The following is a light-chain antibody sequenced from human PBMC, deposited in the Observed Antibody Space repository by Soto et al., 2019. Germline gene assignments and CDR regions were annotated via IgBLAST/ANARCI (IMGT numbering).Light chain of an antibody. CDR2: SNN. V-gene: IGLV1-44*01. Sequence: QSVLTQPPSASGTPGQRVTISCSGSSSNIGSNPVNWYQQLPGTAPKLLIYSNNLRPSGVPDRFSGSKSGTSASLAISGLRSEDEADYYCAAWDDSLNGPGVFGGGTKVTVL. J-gene: IGLJ2*01. CDR1: SSNIGSNP. CDR3: AAWDDSLNGPGV.